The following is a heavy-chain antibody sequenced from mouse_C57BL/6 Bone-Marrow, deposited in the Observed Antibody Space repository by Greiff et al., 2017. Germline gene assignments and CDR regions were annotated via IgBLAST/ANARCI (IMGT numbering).Heavy chain of an antibody. CDR3: ARKRRVPRDY. V-gene: IGHV5-17*01. CDR1: GFTFSDYG. Sequence: EVQGVESGGGLVKPGGSLKLSCAASGFTFSDYGMHWVRQAPEKGLEWVAYISSGSSTIYYADTVKGRFTISRDNAKKPLFLQMTSLRSEDTAMYYCARKRRVPRDYWGQGTSVTVSS. J-gene: IGHJ4*01. CDR2: ISSGSSTI.